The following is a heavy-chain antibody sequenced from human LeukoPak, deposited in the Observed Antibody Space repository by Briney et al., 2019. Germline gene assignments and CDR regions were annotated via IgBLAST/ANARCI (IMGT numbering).Heavy chain of an antibody. J-gene: IGHJ5*02. CDR2: ISSGGGST. Sequence: GGSLRPSCAASGFTFSSYAMSWVRQAPGKGLEWVSVISSGGGSTYYADSLKGRFTISRDNSKNTLYLQMNSLRAEDTAFYFCARLPTAISGYFDPWGQGALVTVSS. CDR3: ARLPTAISGYFDP. V-gene: IGHV3-23*01. D-gene: IGHD2-2*01. CDR1: GFTFSSYA.